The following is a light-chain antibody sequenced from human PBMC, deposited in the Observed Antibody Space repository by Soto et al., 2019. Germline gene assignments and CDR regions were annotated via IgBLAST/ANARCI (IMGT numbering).Light chain of an antibody. J-gene: IGKJ5*01. CDR3: QQLNNYPIT. V-gene: IGKV1-9*01. CDR1: QGVNSY. Sequence: IQLTQSPSSLSASVGDRVTITCRASQGVNSYLAWYQQKPGKAPKLLIYAASALQSGVPSRFRGTGSGTDFTLTISSLQPEDFATYYCQQLNNYPITFGQGTRLEIK. CDR2: AAS.